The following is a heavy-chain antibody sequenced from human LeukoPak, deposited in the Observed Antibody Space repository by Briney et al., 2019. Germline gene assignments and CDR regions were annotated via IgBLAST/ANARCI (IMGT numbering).Heavy chain of an antibody. J-gene: IGHJ4*02. V-gene: IGHV4-38-2*02. CDR2: IYHSGST. CDR3: ARGASRVFDY. Sequence: PSETLSLTCTVSGYSISSGYYWGWIRQPPGKGLEWIGSIYHSGSTYYNPSLKSRVTISVDTSKNQFSLKLSSVTPEDTAVYYCARGASRVFDYWGQGTLVTVSA. CDR1: GYSISSGYY. D-gene: IGHD2-21*01.